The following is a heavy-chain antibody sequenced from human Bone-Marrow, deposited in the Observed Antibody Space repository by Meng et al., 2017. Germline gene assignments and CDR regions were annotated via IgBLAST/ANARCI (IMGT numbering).Heavy chain of an antibody. CDR1: EFTFSAYG. V-gene: IGHV3-33*01. CDR3: ARDSYGSSGYYFYGPDY. CDR2: VWYDGSNK. D-gene: IGHD3-22*01. J-gene: IGHJ4*02. Sequence: GGSLRLSCAASEFTFSAYGMHWVRQAPGKGLEWVAVVWYDGSNKYYADSVKGRFTISRDNSKNTLYLHMNSLRAEDTTVYYCARDSYGSSGYYFYGPDYWGQGTLVTVSS.